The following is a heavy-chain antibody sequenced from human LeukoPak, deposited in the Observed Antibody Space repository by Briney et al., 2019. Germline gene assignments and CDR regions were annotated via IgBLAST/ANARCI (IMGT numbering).Heavy chain of an antibody. D-gene: IGHD3-22*01. Sequence: PSETLSLTCTVSGGSISTSSYYWGWVRQPPGKGLEWIGNIFYSGSTYYSPSLKSRVTISVDTSKNQFSLQLNSVTPEDTAVYYCARTQPDYYDSSGYYFGCAFDIWGQGTLVTVSS. V-gene: IGHV4-39*01. CDR3: ARTQPDYYDSSGYYFGCAFDI. CDR2: IFYSGST. J-gene: IGHJ3*02. CDR1: GGSISTSSYY.